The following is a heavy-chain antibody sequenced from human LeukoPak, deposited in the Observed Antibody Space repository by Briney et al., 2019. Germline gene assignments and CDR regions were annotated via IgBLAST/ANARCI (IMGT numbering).Heavy chain of an antibody. CDR3: ANTMVRGVISRTYFDY. CDR1: GGSISSGSYY. D-gene: IGHD3-10*01. CDR2: IYTSGST. J-gene: IGHJ4*02. V-gene: IGHV4-61*02. Sequence: PSETLPLTCTVSGGSISSGSYYWSWIRQPAGKGLEWFGRIYTSGSTNYNPSLKSRVTISVDTSKNQFSLKLSSVTAADTAVYYCANTMVRGVISRTYFDYWGQGTLVTVSS.